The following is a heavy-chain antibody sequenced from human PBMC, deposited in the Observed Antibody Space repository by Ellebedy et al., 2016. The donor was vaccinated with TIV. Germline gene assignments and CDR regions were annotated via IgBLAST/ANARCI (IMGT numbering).Heavy chain of an antibody. V-gene: IGHV1-2*02. CDR3: AREGYCSSTSCYEMSVAAFDP. CDR1: GYTFTGYY. D-gene: IGHD2-2*01. J-gene: IGHJ5*02. CDR2: INPNSGGT. Sequence: ASVKVSCKASGYTFTGYYMHWVRQAPGQGLEWMGWINPNSGGTNYAQKFQGRVTMTRDTSISTAYMELSGRRSDDTAVYYCAREGYCSSTSCYEMSVAAFDPWGQGTLVTVSS.